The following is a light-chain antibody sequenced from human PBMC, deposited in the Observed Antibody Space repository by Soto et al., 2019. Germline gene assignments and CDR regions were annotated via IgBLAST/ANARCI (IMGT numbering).Light chain of an antibody. CDR1: QSIRSE. CDR2: KAS. V-gene: IGKV1-5*03. J-gene: IGKJ4*01. CDR3: LQYDNYLLI. Sequence: DIQMTQSPSTLSASVGDRVTITCRASQSIRSELAWYQQAPGKAPKLLIYKASNLQGGVPSRFSGSGSGTEFTLTVNSLQPDDFAVYYCLQYDNYLLIFGGGTNVEIK.